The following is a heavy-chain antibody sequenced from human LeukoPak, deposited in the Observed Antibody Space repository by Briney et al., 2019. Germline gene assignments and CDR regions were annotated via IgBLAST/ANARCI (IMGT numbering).Heavy chain of an antibody. D-gene: IGHD3-3*01. CDR3: ARHGKGSTYYDFWSGYYDYYYYGMDV. CDR1: GYTFTGYY. CDR2: INPNSGGT. V-gene: IGHV1-2*02. J-gene: IGHJ6*02. Sequence: EASVKVSCKASGYTFTGYYMHWVRQAPGQGLEWMGWINPNSGGTNYAQKFQGRVTMTRDTSISTAYMELSRLRSDDTAVYYCARHGKGSTYYDFWSGYYDYYYYGMDVWGQGTTVTVSS.